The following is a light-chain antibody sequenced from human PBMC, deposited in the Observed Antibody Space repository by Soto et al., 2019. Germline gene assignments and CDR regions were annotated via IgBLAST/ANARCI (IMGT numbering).Light chain of an antibody. V-gene: IGLV1-44*01. CDR1: SSNIGSNA. Sequence: QSALTQPPSASGTPGQRVTISCSGSSSNIGSNAVNWYQQLPGTAPRLLIYSNNHRPSGVPDRFSGSKAGTSASLAISGLQSEDEADYYCSSWDGSLNGDVFGTGTKLTVL. J-gene: IGLJ1*01. CDR3: SSWDGSLNGDV. CDR2: SNN.